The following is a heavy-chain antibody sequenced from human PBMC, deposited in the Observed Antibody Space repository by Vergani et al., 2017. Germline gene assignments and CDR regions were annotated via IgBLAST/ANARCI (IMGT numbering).Heavy chain of an antibody. V-gene: IGHV4-39*01. D-gene: IGHD6-6*01. Sequence: QLQLQESGPGLVKPSETLSLTCTVSGGSISSSSYYWGWIRQPPGKGLECIGSIYYSGSTYYNPSLKSRVTISVDTSKNQFSLKLSSVTAADTAVYYCARHSSSLSTRYYYYYMDVWGKXP. J-gene: IGHJ6*03. CDR3: ARHSSSLSTRYYYYYMDV. CDR1: GGSISSSSYY. CDR2: IYYSGST.